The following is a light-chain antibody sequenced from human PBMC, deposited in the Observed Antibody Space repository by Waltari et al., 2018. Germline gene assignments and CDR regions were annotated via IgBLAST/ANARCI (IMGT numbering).Light chain of an antibody. J-gene: IGKJ1*01. CDR2: GAS. V-gene: IGKV3-20*01. Sequence: EIVLTHYTGTLSLCQGARATLSCRASLSVRTTYLAWYKQKVGQAPRLLIYGASNRATGIPDRFSGSGSGTDFTLSISRLEPEDFVVYFCQYFGSSPKWTFGQGTKVDIK. CDR1: LSVRTTY. CDR3: QYFGSSPKWT.